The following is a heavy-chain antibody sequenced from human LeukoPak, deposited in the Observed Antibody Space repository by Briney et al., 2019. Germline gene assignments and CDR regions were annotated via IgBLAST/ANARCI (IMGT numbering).Heavy chain of an antibody. V-gene: IGHV3-9*01. CDR2: ISWNSGSI. J-gene: IGHJ4*02. Sequence: GRSLRLSCAASGFTFDDYAMHWVRQAPGKGLEWVSGISWNSGSIGYADSVKGRFTISRDNAKNSLYLQMNSLRAEGTALYYCAKDISGSSWYYFDYWGQGTLVTVSS. CDR1: GFTFDDYA. CDR3: AKDISGSSWYYFDY. D-gene: IGHD6-13*01.